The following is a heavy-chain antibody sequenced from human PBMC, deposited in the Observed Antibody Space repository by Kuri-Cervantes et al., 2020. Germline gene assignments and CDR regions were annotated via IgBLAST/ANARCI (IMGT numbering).Heavy chain of an antibody. CDR3: ARVSGTYSGGVDY. V-gene: IGHV2-26*01. D-gene: IGHD3-10*01. CDR1: GFSLSNARMG. Sequence: SGPTLVKPTETLTLTCTVSGFSLSNARMGVSWIRQPPGKALEWLAHIFSNDEKSYSTSLKSRLTITKDTSKNQVVLTLTNMDPVDTATYYCARVSGTYSGGVDYWGQGTLVTVSS. CDR2: IFSNDEK. J-gene: IGHJ4*02.